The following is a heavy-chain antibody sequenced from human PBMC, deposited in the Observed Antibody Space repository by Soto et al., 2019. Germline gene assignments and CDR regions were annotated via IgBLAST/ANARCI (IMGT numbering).Heavy chain of an antibody. V-gene: IGHV4-4*02. CDR3: VTSLNYDFWRDGGRHYYFDY. D-gene: IGHD3-3*01. Sequence: SETLSLTCAVSGGSISSSYWWNWVRQPPGKGLEWIGKIYHSGSTNYNPSLKNRVTISVDKSNNQFSLRLSSVTAADTAVYFCVTSLNYDFWRDGGRHYYFDYWGQGTLVTVSS. CDR2: IYHSGST. CDR1: GGSISSSYW. J-gene: IGHJ4*02.